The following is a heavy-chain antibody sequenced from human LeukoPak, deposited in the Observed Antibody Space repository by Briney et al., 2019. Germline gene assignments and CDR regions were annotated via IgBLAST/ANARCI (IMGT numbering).Heavy chain of an antibody. CDR1: GGSISSYY. CDR3: ARHDCSGGSCFDAFDI. CDR2: IYYSGST. J-gene: IGHJ3*02. Sequence: SVTLSLTCTVSGGSISSYYWSWIRQPPGKGLEWIGYIYYSGSTNYNPSLKSRVTISVDTSKNQFSLKLSSVTAADTAVYYCARHDCSGGSCFDAFDIWGQGTMVTVSS. D-gene: IGHD2-15*01. V-gene: IGHV4-59*08.